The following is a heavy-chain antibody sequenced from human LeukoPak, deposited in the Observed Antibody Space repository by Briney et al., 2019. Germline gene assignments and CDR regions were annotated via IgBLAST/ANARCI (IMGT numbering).Heavy chain of an antibody. Sequence: ETLSLTCAVYGGSFSGYYWSWVRQAPGKGLEWVSAISGSGGSTYYADSVKGRFTISRDNSKNTLYLQMNSLRAEDTAVYYCGSNRWLQLLLLYWGQGTLVTVSS. D-gene: IGHD5-24*01. CDR2: ISGSGGST. CDR3: GSNRWLQLLLLY. V-gene: IGHV3-23*01. CDR1: GGSFSGYY. J-gene: IGHJ4*02.